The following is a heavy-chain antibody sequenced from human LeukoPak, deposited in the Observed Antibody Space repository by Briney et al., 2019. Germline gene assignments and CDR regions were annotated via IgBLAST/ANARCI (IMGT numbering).Heavy chain of an antibody. Sequence: GGSLRLSCAASGFTFSSYGMHWVRQAPGKGLEWVAFIRYDGSNKYYADSVKGRFTISRDNSKNTLYLQMNSLRAEDTAVYYCAKVYVSGSSNWFDPWGPGTLVTVSS. V-gene: IGHV3-30*02. CDR3: AKVYVSGSSNWFDP. J-gene: IGHJ5*02. CDR2: IRYDGSNK. CDR1: GFTFSSYG. D-gene: IGHD3-16*01.